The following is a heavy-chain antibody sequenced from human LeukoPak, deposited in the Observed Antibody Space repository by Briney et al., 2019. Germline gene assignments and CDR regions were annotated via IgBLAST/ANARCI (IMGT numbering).Heavy chain of an antibody. CDR2: ISGDGNI. V-gene: IGHV3-23*01. CDR3: ARGTFGVVRAFDI. D-gene: IGHD3-3*01. J-gene: IGHJ3*02. Sequence: GGSLKLSCAASGFTFSSNAMSWVRQAPGKGLEWVSAISGDGNIYYADSVKGRFTISRDNSKNSLYLQMNSLRAEDTAVYYCARGTFGVVRAFDIWGQGTMVTVSS. CDR1: GFTFSSNA.